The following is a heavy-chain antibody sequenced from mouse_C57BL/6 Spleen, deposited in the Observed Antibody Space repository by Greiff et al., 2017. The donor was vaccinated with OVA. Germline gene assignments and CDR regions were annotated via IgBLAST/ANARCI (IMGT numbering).Heavy chain of an antibody. Sequence: QVHVKQPGAELVRPGTSVKLSCKASGYTFTSYWMHWVKQRPGQGLEWIGVIDPSDSYTNYNQKFKGKATLTVDTSSSTAYMQLSSLTSEDSAVYYCARSGSNYANYGGQGTTLTVSS. V-gene: IGHV1-59*01. D-gene: IGHD2-5*01. J-gene: IGHJ2*01. CDR1: GYTFTSYW. CDR3: ARSGSNYANY. CDR2: IDPSDSYT.